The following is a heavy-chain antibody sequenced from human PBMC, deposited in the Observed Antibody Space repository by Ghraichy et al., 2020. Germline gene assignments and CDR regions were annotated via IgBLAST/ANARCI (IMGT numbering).Heavy chain of an antibody. D-gene: IGHD3-22*01. V-gene: IGHV1-69*13. CDR3: AWQIYDSSGYPRYYFDY. J-gene: IGHJ4*02. CDR2: IIPIFVTA. Sequence: SVKVSCKASGGTFSSYAISWVRQAPGQGLEWMGGIIPIFVTANYAQKFQGRVTITADESTSTAYMELSSLRSEDTAVYYCAWQIYDSSGYPRYYFDYWGQGTLVTVSS. CDR1: GGTFSSYA.